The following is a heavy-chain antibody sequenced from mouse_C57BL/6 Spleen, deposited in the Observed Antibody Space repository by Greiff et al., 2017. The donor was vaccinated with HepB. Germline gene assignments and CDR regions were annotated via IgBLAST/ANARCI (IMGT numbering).Heavy chain of an antibody. CDR1: GYTFTSYW. Sequence: QVQLQQPGAELVKPGASVKLSCKASGYTFTSYWMHWVKQRPGQGLEWIGMIHPNSGSTNYNAKFKSKATLTVDKSSSTAYMQLSSLTSEDSAVYYCARREDDYAWFAYWGQGTLVTVSA. D-gene: IGHD2-4*01. V-gene: IGHV1-64*01. CDR2: IHPNSGST. CDR3: ARREDDYAWFAY. J-gene: IGHJ3*01.